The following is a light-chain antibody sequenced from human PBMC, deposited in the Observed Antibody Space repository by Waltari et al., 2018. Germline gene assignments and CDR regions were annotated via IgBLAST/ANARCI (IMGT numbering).Light chain of an antibody. CDR3: CSYAGGTTYV. CDR1: TSHVGYYND. CDR2: EVS. V-gene: IGLV2-23*02. J-gene: IGLJ1*01. Sequence: QPALTQPASVSGSPGQSITLSCTGTTSHVGYYNDFSWYQQYSGKAPKFINYEVSEGPSGVSNRCSGSKSGNTASLTISGLQAEDEADYYCCSYAGGTTYVFGTGTKVTVL.